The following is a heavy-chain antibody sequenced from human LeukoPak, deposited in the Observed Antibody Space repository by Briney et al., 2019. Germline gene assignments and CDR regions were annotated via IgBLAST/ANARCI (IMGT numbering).Heavy chain of an antibody. CDR2: ISSSGSTI. CDR1: GFTFSSYA. Sequence: GGSLRLSCAATGFTFSSYAMSWVRQAPGKGLEWVSYISSSGSTIYYADSVKGRFTISRDNAKNSLYLQMNSLRAEDTAVYYCARGYCSGGSCWDYWGQGTLVNGSS. J-gene: IGHJ4*02. CDR3: ARGYCSGGSCWDY. V-gene: IGHV3-48*04. D-gene: IGHD2-15*01.